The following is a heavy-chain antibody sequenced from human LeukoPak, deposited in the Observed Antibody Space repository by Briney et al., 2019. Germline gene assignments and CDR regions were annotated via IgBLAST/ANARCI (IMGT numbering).Heavy chain of an antibody. D-gene: IGHD6-19*01. J-gene: IGHJ4*02. Sequence: GASVKVSCKASGYTFTAYYIHWLRQVPGQGTEWMGWIKPDRGSSHYAQKFQGRVTMTRDTSSSSAYMDLTRLKSGDTAVYYCARARVPIAVAGLYYFDYWGQGALVTVSS. CDR1: GYTFTAYY. CDR2: IKPDRGSS. V-gene: IGHV1-2*02. CDR3: ARARVPIAVAGLYYFDY.